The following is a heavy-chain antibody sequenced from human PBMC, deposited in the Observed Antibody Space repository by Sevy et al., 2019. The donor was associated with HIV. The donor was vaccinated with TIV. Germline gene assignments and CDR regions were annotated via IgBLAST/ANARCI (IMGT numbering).Heavy chain of an antibody. CDR3: ARSGGSYDYGMDV. Sequence: GGSLRLSCAASEFTFSSYWMSWVRQAPGKGLVWVANIKQDGSEKYYVDSVKGRFTISRDNAKNSLYLQMNSLRAEDTAVYYCARSGGSYDYGMDVWGQGTTVTVS. J-gene: IGHJ6*02. CDR1: EFTFSSYW. V-gene: IGHV3-7*01. D-gene: IGHD1-26*01. CDR2: IKQDGSEK.